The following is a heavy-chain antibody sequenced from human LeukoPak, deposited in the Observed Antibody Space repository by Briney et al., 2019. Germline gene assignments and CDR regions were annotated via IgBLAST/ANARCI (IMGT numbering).Heavy chain of an antibody. CDR2: VTYDGST. CDR3: AKVYDTSGYYYAMDF. V-gene: IGHV3-23*01. CDR1: GFTFNIYA. J-gene: IGHJ4*02. D-gene: IGHD3-22*01. Sequence: PGGSLRLSCAASGFTFNIYAMSWVRQAPGKGLEWVSTVTYDGSTYYADSVRGRFTISRDNSKNALYLQMNSLRAEDTAVYYCAKVYDTSGYYYAMDFWGQGTLVTVSS.